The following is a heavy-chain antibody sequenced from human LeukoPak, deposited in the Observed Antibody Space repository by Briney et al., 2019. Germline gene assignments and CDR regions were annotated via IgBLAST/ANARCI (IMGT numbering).Heavy chain of an antibody. D-gene: IGHD5-18*01. CDR2: ISAYNGNT. CDR3: ARPKDSYRSGDFDY. J-gene: IGHJ4*02. Sequence: ASVKVSCKASGYTFTGYYMHWVRQAPGQGLEWMGWISAYNGNTNYAQKLQGRVTMTTDTSTSTAYMELRSLRSDDTAVYYCARPKDSYRSGDFDYWGQGTLVTVSS. CDR1: GYTFTGYY. V-gene: IGHV1-18*04.